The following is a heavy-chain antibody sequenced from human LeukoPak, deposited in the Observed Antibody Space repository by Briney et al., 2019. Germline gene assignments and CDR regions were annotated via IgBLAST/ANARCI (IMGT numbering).Heavy chain of an antibody. Sequence: SETLSLTCTVSGGSISSGSYYWSWIRQPAGKGLEWIGRIYTSGSTNYNPSLKSRVTISLDTSKNQFSLRLTSVTAADTAVYYCARNRVVGAPNFDYWGQGTLVTV. CDR3: ARNRVVGAPNFDY. CDR1: GGSISSGSYY. V-gene: IGHV4-61*02. D-gene: IGHD1-26*01. CDR2: IYTSGST. J-gene: IGHJ4*02.